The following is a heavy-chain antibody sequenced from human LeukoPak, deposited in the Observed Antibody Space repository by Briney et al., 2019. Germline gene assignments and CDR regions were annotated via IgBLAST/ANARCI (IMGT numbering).Heavy chain of an antibody. D-gene: IGHD4-23*01. CDR1: GGSISSTNFY. Sequence: SESLSLTCTVSGGSISSTNFYWGWIRQPPGRGLEWIGTISSGGDSYYIPSLKSRLTISVDTSKNQFSFNLSSVTAADTAVYYCCLYGGNSGPVYCANWGQG. V-gene: IGHV4-39*01. CDR3: CLYGGNSGPVYCAN. CDR2: ISSGGDS. J-gene: IGHJ4*02.